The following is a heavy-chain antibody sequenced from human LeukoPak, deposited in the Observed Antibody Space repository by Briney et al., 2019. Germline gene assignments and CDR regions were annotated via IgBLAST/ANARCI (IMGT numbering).Heavy chain of an antibody. D-gene: IGHD3-16*01. V-gene: IGHV3-30*02. CDR1: GFIFSDYG. CDR2: IRYDGSDK. Sequence: GGSLRLSCAASGFIFSDYGMHWVRQAPGKGLEWVAFIRYDGSDKNYADSVKGRFTISRDNSKNTLYLQMNSLRAEDTAVYYCASGGEFGLRPGPGAFDIWGQGTMVTVSS. CDR3: ASGGEFGLRPGPGAFDI. J-gene: IGHJ3*02.